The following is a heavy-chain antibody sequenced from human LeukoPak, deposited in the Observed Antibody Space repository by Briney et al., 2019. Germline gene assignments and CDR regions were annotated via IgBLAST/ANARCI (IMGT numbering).Heavy chain of an antibody. CDR3: ASGVRIAAAGY. CDR1: GFTFDDYA. CDR2: VRYDRSDK. V-gene: IGHV3-30*02. J-gene: IGHJ4*02. D-gene: IGHD6-13*01. Sequence: GRSLRLSCAASGFTFDDYAMHWVRQAPGKGLEWVAFVRYDRSDKYYADSVKGRFTISRDNSKNTLYLQMNRLRAEDTAVYYCASGVRIAAAGYWGQGTLVTVSS.